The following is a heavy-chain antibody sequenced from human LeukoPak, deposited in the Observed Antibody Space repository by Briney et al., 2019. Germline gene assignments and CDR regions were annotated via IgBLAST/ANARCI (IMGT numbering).Heavy chain of an antibody. CDR2: IWSDGSNK. V-gene: IGHV3-33*01. CDR1: GFTFSSYG. J-gene: IGHJ4*02. Sequence: PGGSLGLSCAASGFTFSSYGMHWVRKAPGKGLEWVAVIWSDGSNKYYADSVKGRFTITRDNSKNTLYLQMDSLRAEDTAVYYCARQNGVYSSSWYSGPFDYWGQGTLVTVSS. D-gene: IGHD6-13*01. CDR3: ARQNGVYSSSWYSGPFDY.